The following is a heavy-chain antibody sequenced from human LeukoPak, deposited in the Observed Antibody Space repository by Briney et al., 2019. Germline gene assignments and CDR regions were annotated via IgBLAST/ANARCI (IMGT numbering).Heavy chain of an antibody. J-gene: IGHJ4*02. V-gene: IGHV3-23*01. Sequence: GGSLRLSCAASGFTFSNYAMSWVRQAPGKGLEWVSAISGSGGSTYHADSVKGRFTISRDNSKNTLYLHMNSLRAEDTAVYYCAKDLEVGRSPQEYYWGQGTLVTVSS. CDR3: AKDLEVGRSPQEYY. CDR1: GFTFSNYA. CDR2: ISGSGGST. D-gene: IGHD3-22*01.